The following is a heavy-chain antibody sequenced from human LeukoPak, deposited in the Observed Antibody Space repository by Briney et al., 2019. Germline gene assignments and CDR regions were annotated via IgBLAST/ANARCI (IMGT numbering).Heavy chain of an antibody. CDR1: GFTFSNAG. CDR2: IKSKTDGGTT. D-gene: IGHD2-2*01. CDR3: STPTPLRTNYYYYMDV. V-gene: IGHV3-15*01. J-gene: IGHJ6*03. Sequence: GGSLRLSGAAFGFTFSNAGMSWVGQAPGKGREWVGRIKSKTDGGTTDYAAPAKGRFPISRDDSKNTWYLQMNSLKTEDTAVYYCSTPTPLRTNYYYYMDVWSKGTTVTVYS.